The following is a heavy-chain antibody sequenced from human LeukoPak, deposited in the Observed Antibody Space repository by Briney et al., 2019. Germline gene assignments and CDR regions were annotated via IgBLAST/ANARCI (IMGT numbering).Heavy chain of an antibody. V-gene: IGHV3-38-3*01. CDR1: GFTVSSNE. Sequence: GGSLRLSCAASGFTVSSNEMSWVRQAPGKGLEWVSSISGGSTYYADSRKGRFTISRDNSKNTLHLQMNSLRAEDTAVYYCAREGTGYYYGMDVWGQGTTVTVAS. CDR2: ISGGST. D-gene: IGHD1-1*01. CDR3: AREGTGYYYGMDV. J-gene: IGHJ6*02.